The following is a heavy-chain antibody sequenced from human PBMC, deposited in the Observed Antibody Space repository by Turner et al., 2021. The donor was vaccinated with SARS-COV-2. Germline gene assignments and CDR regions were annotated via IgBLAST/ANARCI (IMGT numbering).Heavy chain of an antibody. Sequence: EVQLVETGGCLIQPGGSLRLSCAASGFTVSSNYMSWVRQAPGKGLEWVSVIYSGGSTYYADSVKGRFTISRDNSKNTLYLQMNSLRAEDTAVYYGARDYGDFYFDYWGQGTLVTVSS. CDR2: IYSGGST. CDR1: GFTVSSNY. V-gene: IGHV3-53*02. D-gene: IGHD4-17*01. CDR3: ARDYGDFYFDY. J-gene: IGHJ4*02.